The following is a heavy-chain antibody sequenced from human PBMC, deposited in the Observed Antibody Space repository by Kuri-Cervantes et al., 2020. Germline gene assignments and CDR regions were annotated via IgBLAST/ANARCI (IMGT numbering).Heavy chain of an antibody. D-gene: IGHD5-24*01. CDR3: VRANNWAFDF. J-gene: IGHJ4*02. CDR1: GFTFSSYS. V-gene: IGHV3-7*01. Sequence: GGSLRLSCAASGFTFSSYSMNWVRQAPGKGLEWVADINPDGGQKVYVDSVKGRFSVSRDNAKNSLYLEMNGLGTDDTAVFYCVRANNWAFDFWGQGVLVTVSS. CDR2: INPDGGQK.